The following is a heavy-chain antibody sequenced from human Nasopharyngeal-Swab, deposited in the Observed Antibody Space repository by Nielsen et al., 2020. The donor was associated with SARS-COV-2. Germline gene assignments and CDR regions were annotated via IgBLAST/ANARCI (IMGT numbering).Heavy chain of an antibody. D-gene: IGHD3-22*01. CDR3: ARDEITIIAAFDY. Sequence: WIRQPPGKGLVWVSRINSDGSSTSYADSVKGRFTISRDSAKNTLYLQMNSLRAEDTAVYYCARDEITIIAAFDYWGQGTLVTVSS. V-gene: IGHV3-74*01. CDR2: INSDGSST. J-gene: IGHJ4*02.